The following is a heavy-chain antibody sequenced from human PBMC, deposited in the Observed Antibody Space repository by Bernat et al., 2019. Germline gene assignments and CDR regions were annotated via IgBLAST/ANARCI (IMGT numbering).Heavy chain of an antibody. Sequence: QVQLVQSGAEVKKPGASVKVSCKAFGYTFTNYFMHWVRQAPGQGLEWMGIINPSGGSASYTKKFQGRVTMTRDTSTSTVYMELSSLGSEETAVYYCALVCSSSNCLIDYRGQGTLVTVST. D-gene: IGHD2-2*01. CDR3: ALVCSSSNCLIDY. V-gene: IGHV1-46*03. CDR1: GYTFTNYF. J-gene: IGHJ4*02. CDR2: INPSGGSA.